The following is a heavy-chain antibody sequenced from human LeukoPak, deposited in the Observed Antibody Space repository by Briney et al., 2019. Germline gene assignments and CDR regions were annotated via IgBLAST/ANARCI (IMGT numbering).Heavy chain of an antibody. CDR2: IKQDGSEK. J-gene: IGHJ4*02. CDR1: GFTFSNYW. Sequence: PGGSLRLSCTASGFTFSNYWMNWVRQVPGKGLEWVANIKQDGSEKYYVDSMKGRFIISRDNAKNSLYLQLNSLRADDTGVYYCARDKDHTSSADYWGQGTLVTVSS. D-gene: IGHD2-2*01. CDR3: ARDKDHTSSADY. V-gene: IGHV3-7*01.